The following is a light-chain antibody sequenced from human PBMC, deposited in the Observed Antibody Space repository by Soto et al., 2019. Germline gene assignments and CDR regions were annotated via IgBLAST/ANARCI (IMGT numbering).Light chain of an antibody. V-gene: IGKV3-20*01. CDR2: GAS. CDR3: QQYSSSTWT. CDR1: QSAFSSY. Sequence: TVLTQSPGTLSLSPGERATLSCRASQSAFSSYLAWYQQKPGQAPRLLIYGASSRATGIPDRFSGSGSGTDFTLTISRLEPEDVAGYYCQQYSSSTWTLGQGTKVDIK. J-gene: IGKJ1*01.